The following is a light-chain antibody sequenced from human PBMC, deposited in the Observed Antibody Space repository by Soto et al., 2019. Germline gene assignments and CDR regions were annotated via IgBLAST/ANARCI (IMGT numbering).Light chain of an antibody. CDR2: WAS. J-gene: IGKJ4*01. Sequence: DIVMTQSPDSLAVSLGERATINCKSSQSVLYSSNNKNYLAWYQQKPGQPPKLLIYWASTRESGVPDRFSCSGSGTDFTLNISSLPAEDVAVYYCQHYYSTPFTFGGGTKVEIK. V-gene: IGKV4-1*01. CDR3: QHYYSTPFT. CDR1: QSVLYSSNNKNY.